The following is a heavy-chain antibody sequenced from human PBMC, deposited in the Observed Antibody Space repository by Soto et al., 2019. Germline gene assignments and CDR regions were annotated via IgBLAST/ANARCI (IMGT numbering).Heavy chain of an antibody. CDR3: ASRYCTSTSCLTNNWFDP. CDR1: GDSIGSGGYS. J-gene: IGHJ5*02. CDR2: IYHSGST. Sequence: PSETLSLTCAVSGDSIGSGGYSWSWIRQPPGKGLEWIGYIYHSGSTYYNPSLKSRVTISVDRSKNQFSLKLSSVTAADTAVYYCASRYCTSTSCLTNNWFDPWGQGTLVTVSS. D-gene: IGHD2-2*01. V-gene: IGHV4-30-2*01.